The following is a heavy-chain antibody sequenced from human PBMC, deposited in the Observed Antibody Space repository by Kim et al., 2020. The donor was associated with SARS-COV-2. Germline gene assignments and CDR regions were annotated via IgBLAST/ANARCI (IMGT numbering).Heavy chain of an antibody. J-gene: IGHJ4*02. Sequence: SETLSPTCAVYGGSFSDYYWSWIRQSPGKGLEWIGEINHRGSTNYNTSLKSRVAILVNPSKNQSSLNLSSLTAADTSVYYCSGCSSIGLEYWVQGILVTV. V-gene: IGHV4-34*01. CDR3: SGCSSIGLEY. D-gene: IGHD6-6*01. CDR2: INHRGST. CDR1: GGSFSDYY.